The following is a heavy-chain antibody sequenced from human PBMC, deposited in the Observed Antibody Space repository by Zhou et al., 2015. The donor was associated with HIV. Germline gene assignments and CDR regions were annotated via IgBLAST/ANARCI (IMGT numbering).Heavy chain of an antibody. CDR2: ISGSGGST. CDR3: AKGGITGTFYFDF. J-gene: IGHJ4*02. Sequence: EVQLLESGGGLVQPGGSLRLSCAASGFTFSSYAMSWVRQAPGKGLEWVSAISGSGGSTYYADSVKGRFTISRDTSKSTLYLQMNSLRADDTSVYYCAKGGITGTFYFDFWGQGTLVTVSS. D-gene: IGHD1-20*01. CDR1: GFTFSSYA. V-gene: IGHV3-23*01.